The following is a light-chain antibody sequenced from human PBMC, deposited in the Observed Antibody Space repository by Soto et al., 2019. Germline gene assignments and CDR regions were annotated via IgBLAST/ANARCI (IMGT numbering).Light chain of an antibody. CDR2: DAS. V-gene: IGKV3-20*01. CDR1: QTVRNNY. CDR3: QQYGSSGT. J-gene: IGKJ1*01. Sequence: VLTQSPGTLSLSTGERATLSCRASQTVRNNYLAWYQQKPGQAPRLLIYDASSRATGIPDRFSGGGSGTDFTLTISRLEPEDFAVYYCQQYGSSGTFGQGTKVDIK.